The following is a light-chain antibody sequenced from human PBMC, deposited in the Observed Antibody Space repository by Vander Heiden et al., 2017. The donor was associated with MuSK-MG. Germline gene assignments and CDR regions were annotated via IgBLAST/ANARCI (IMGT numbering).Light chain of an antibody. CDR1: SSDVGGYNY. V-gene: IGLV2-14*01. Sequence: QSALTQPASVSGSTGQSITISSTGTSSDVGGYNYVSWYQQHPGKAPKLMIYDVSNRPSGVSNRFSGSKSGNTASLTISGLQAEDEADYYCSSYTSSSTPWVFGGGTKLTVL. J-gene: IGLJ3*02. CDR3: SSYTSSSTPWV. CDR2: DVS.